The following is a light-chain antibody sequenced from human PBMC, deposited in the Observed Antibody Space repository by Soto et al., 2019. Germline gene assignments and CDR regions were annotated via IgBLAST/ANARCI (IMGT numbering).Light chain of an antibody. CDR3: QQRSNWPPEVS. Sequence: EIVLTQSTDTLSLSPGERATLSCSASQSVSSSLAWYQQKPGQAPRLLIYDASIRATGIPARFSGSGCGTDFSLTIRTLEPEDFAVYYCQQRSNWPPEVSFGPGTKVYIK. CDR1: QSVSSS. CDR2: DAS. J-gene: IGKJ3*01. V-gene: IGKV3-11*01.